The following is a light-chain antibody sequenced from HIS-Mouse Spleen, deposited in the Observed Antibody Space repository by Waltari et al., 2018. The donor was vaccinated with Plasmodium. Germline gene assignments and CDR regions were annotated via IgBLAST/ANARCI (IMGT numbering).Light chain of an antibody. J-gene: IGKJ2*01. V-gene: IGKV3D-7*01. CDR3: QQDYNLPYT. CDR1: QSVSSSY. Sequence: EIVMTPSPATLSLSPGERATLSCRASQSVSSSYLSWYQQKPGQAPRLPNSGASTRATGIPARFSGSWSGTDFTLTISSLQPEDFAVYYCQQDYNLPYTFGQGTKLEIK. CDR2: GAS.